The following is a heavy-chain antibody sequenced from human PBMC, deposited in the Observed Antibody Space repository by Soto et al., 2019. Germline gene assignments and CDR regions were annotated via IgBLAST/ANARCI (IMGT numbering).Heavy chain of an antibody. Sequence: GGSLRLSCAASGFIFSDHYMSWIRQAPGEGLEWLSYISNSGSNIYYADSVKGRFTISRDNAKNSLFLQMNSLRAEDTAMYYCAREDCSGDSCWLDPWGHGTLVTVSS. CDR1: GFIFSDHY. CDR2: ISNSGSNI. V-gene: IGHV3-11*01. J-gene: IGHJ5*02. D-gene: IGHD2-15*01. CDR3: AREDCSGDSCWLDP.